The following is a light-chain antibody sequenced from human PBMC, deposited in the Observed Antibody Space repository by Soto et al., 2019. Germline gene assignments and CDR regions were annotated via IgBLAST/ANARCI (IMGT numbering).Light chain of an antibody. Sequence: EIVMTQSPATLSVSPGERATLSCRASQSVSSNLAWYKQKPGQAPRLLIYGASTRATGIPARFSGSGSGTEFTLTISSLQSEDFAVYCCQQYNNPPSTFGQGTKVDIK. V-gene: IGKV3-15*01. CDR3: QQYNNPPST. CDR1: QSVSSN. CDR2: GAS. J-gene: IGKJ1*01.